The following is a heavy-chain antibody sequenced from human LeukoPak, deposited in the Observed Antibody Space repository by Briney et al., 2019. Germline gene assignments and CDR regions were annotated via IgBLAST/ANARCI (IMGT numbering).Heavy chain of an antibody. V-gene: IGHV1-8*01. D-gene: IGHD6-13*01. CDR2: MNPNSGNT. CDR1: GFTFTSHD. J-gene: IGHJ5*02. CDR3: ARDLGSYSSSWGAYWFDP. Sequence: ASVKVSCKASGFTFTSHDYNWVRQATGQGLEWMGWMNPNSGNTGYAQKFQGRVTMTRDTSISTAYMELSSLSSEDTAVYYCARDLGSYSSSWGAYWFDPWGQGTLVTVSS.